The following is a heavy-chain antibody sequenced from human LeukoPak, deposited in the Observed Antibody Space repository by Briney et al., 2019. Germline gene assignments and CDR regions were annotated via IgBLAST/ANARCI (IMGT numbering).Heavy chain of an antibody. CDR1: GFTFGDYA. CDR3: TRAPRYCSSTSCSYYFDY. J-gene: IGHJ4*02. Sequence: GGSLRLSCTASGFTFGDYAVSWFRQAPGKGLEWVGVSRSKGYGGTTESAASVKGRLTISRDDSKSIAYLQMNSLKTEDTAVYYCTRAPRYCSSTSCSYYFDYWGQGTLVTVSS. V-gene: IGHV3-49*03. D-gene: IGHD2-2*01. CDR2: SRSKGYGGTT.